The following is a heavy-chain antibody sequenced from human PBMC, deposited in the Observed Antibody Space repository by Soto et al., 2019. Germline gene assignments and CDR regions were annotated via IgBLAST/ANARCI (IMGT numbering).Heavy chain of an antibody. D-gene: IGHD6-6*01. Sequence: SETLSLTCTVSGGSISSYYWSWIRQPPGKGLEWIGYIYYSGSTNYNPSLKSRVTISVDTSKNQFSLKLSSVTAADTAVYYCARDEQLAYWGQGTLVTVSS. CDR1: GGSISSYY. J-gene: IGHJ4*02. CDR3: ARDEQLAY. V-gene: IGHV4-59*01. CDR2: IYYSGST.